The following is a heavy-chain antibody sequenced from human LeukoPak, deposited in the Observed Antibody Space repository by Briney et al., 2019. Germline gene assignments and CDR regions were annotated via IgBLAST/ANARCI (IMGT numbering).Heavy chain of an antibody. J-gene: IGHJ4*02. CDR3: ARGIRYYFDY. V-gene: IGHV4-61*01. CDR1: GGSISSSSYY. Sequence: SETLSLTCTVSGGSISSSSYYWSWIRQPPGKGLEWIGYIYYSGSTNYNPSLKSRVTISVDTSKNQFSLKLSSVTAADTAVYYCARGIRYYFDYWGQGTLVTVSS. CDR2: IYYSGST.